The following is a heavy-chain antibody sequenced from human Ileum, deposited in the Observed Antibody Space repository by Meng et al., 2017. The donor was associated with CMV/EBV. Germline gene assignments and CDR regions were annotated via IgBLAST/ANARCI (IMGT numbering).Heavy chain of an antibody. V-gene: IGHV3-30-3*01. J-gene: IGHJ4*02. CDR3: ARDFDY. CDR1: GFTFSNYE. Sequence: QVQLVESGGGVVQPGGSLRLSWAASGFTFSNYEMHWVRQAPGKGLEWVTLVVNDGNKKYYADSVKGRFTISRDNSAKMVYLEMNNLRPEDTAIYYCARDFDYWGQGTLVTVSS. CDR2: VVNDGNKK.